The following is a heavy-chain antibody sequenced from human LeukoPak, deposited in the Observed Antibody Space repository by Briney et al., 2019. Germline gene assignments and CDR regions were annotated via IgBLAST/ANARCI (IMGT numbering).Heavy chain of an antibody. Sequence: SETLSLTCAVYGGSFSGYYWSWIRQPPGKGLEWIGEINHSGSTNYNPSLKSRVTISVDTSKNQFSLKLGSVTAADTAVYYCARGLVGATFLFAFDIWGQGTMVTVSS. V-gene: IGHV4-34*01. CDR1: GGSFSGYY. CDR2: INHSGST. CDR3: ARGLVGATFLFAFDI. D-gene: IGHD1-26*01. J-gene: IGHJ3*02.